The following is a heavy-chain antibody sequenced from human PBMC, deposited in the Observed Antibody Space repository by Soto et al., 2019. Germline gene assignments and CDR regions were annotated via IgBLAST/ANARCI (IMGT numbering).Heavy chain of an antibody. J-gene: IGHJ4*02. D-gene: IGHD2-15*01. V-gene: IGHV4-30-2*01. Sequence: QMQLQESGSGLVRPSQTLSLTCGVSGGSISRGGYSWNWIRHPPGKGLEWNGYMYHTGTTNYNPSLESRVTISIDSSQNQFSLRLTSVTAAETAVYFCARGVGGNPVQPPALWGQGTLVTVSS. CDR3: ARGVGGNPVQPPAL. CDR2: MYHTGTT. CDR1: GGSISRGGYS.